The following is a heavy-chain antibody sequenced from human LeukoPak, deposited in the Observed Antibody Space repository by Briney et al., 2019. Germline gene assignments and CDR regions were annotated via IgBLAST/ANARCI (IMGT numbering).Heavy chain of an antibody. Sequence: PGRSLRLSCAASGFTFSSYAMHWVRQAPGKGLEWVAVISYDGSNKYYADSVKGRFTISRDNSKNTLYLQMNSLRAEDTAVYYCARDPSRDGYKGIDYWGQGTLATVSS. D-gene: IGHD5-24*01. V-gene: IGHV3-30-3*01. CDR3: ARDPSRDGYKGIDY. CDR2: ISYDGSNK. J-gene: IGHJ4*02. CDR1: GFTFSSYA.